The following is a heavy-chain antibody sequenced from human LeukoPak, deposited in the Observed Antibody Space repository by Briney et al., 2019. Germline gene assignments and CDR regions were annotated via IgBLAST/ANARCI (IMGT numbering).Heavy chain of an antibody. CDR3: ARDLHGGIDY. CDR2: IKQDGSEK. V-gene: IGHV3-7*03. CDR1: GFTFSTYW. J-gene: IGHJ4*02. Sequence: GGSLRLSCAASGFTFSTYWMTWVRQAPGKGLEWVANIKQDGSEKYFMDSVKGRFTISRDNANNSLYLQMNSLRTEDTALYYCARDLHGGIDYWGQGTLVTVSS.